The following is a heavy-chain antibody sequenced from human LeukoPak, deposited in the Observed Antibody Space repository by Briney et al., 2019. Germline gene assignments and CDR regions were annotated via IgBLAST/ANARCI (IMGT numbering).Heavy chain of an antibody. Sequence: GGSLRLSCAASGFIFSSYAMNWVRQAPGKRPEWVSYITGSSNSIFYADAVKGRFTISRDNAKNSLYLQMNSLRAEDTAVYYCAKQDYDFWSGYYYWGQGTLVTVSS. V-gene: IGHV3-48*04. CDR2: ITGSSNSI. CDR3: AKQDYDFWSGYYY. CDR1: GFIFSSYA. D-gene: IGHD3-3*01. J-gene: IGHJ4*02.